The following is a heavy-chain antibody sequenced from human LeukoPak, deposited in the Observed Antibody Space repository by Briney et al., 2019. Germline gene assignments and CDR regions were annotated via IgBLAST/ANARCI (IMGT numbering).Heavy chain of an antibody. D-gene: IGHD5-18*01. CDR1: GFTFSSYA. Sequence: GGSLRLSCAASGFTFSSYAMHWVRQAPGKGLEWVAVISYDGSNKYYADSVKGRFTISRDNSKNTLYLQMNSLRAEDTAVYYCARDREDTVYYGMDVWGQGTTVTVSS. J-gene: IGHJ6*02. CDR2: ISYDGSNK. CDR3: ARDREDTVYYGMDV. V-gene: IGHV3-30*14.